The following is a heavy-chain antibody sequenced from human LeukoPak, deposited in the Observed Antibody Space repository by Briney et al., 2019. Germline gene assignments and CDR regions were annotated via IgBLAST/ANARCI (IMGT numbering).Heavy chain of an antibody. J-gene: IGHJ6*03. CDR2: VDHTGST. V-gene: IGHV4-59*01. CDR1: DDSITMYY. D-gene: IGHD1-1*01. CDR3: ARGRVSSSTWYSTYYYYSYMDV. Sequence: SETLSLTCTVSDDSITMYYWTWIRQPPGKGLEWIGYVDHTGSTNFNPSLNGRVSISRDTSKNLFSLRLRSVTAADTAVYFCARGRVSSSTWYSTYYYYSYMDVWGKGTTVTVSS.